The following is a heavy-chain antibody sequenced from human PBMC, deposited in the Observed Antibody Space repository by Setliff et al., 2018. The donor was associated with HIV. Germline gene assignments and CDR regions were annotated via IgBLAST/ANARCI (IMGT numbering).Heavy chain of an antibody. Sequence: GGSLRLSCAPSGFTFSNYEMNWVRQAPGKGLEWVSYISSSGDTIYYADSVKGRFSISRDNAKNSLYLQMNSLRAEDTAVYYCARARRGGNNWFDPWGQGTLVTVSS. CDR2: ISSSGDTI. CDR3: ARARRGGNNWFDP. J-gene: IGHJ5*02. D-gene: IGHD3-16*01. V-gene: IGHV3-48*03. CDR1: GFTFSNYE.